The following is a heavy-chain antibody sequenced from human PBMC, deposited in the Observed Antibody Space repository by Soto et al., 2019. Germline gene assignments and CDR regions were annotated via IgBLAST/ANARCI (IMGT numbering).Heavy chain of an antibody. D-gene: IGHD4-17*01. CDR1: GYSLTSGYY. J-gene: IGHJ5*02. CDR2: MFHSGAT. Sequence: SETLSLTCDVSGYSLTSGYYWGWIRQPPGKGLEWIGSMFHSGATYYNPSLKSRVAISMDTSKNQFSLKLSLTSVTAADTAVYYCARSPAYGDYANLDTWGQGTLVTVSS. V-gene: IGHV4-38-2*01. CDR3: ARSPAYGDYANLDT.